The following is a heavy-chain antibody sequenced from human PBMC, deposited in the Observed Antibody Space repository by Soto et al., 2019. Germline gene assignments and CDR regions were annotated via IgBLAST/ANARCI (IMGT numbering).Heavy chain of an antibody. CDR3: AKVPPYPIAAAGPFDY. J-gene: IGHJ4*02. CDR1: GFTFSSYA. CDR2: ISGSGGST. D-gene: IGHD6-13*01. V-gene: IGHV3-23*01. Sequence: PGGSLRLSCAASGFTFSSYAMSWVRQAPGKGLEWVSAISGSGGSTYYADSVKGRFTISRDNSKNTLYLQMNSLRAEDTAVYYWAKVPPYPIAAAGPFDYWGQGTLVTVSS.